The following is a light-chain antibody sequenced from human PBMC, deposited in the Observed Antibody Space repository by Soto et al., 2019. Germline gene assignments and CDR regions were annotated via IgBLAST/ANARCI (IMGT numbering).Light chain of an antibody. J-gene: IGKJ5*01. CDR2: AAS. V-gene: IGKV3-20*01. Sequence: DIVLTQSPGTLSLSPGETATLSCRASQSMSTNYLAWYQHKPGQAPRLLIYAASNRITGIPDRFTGSGSGTDFTLTISGLEPEDFAIYYGQQYGRTFGQGTRLEIK. CDR3: QQYGRT. CDR1: QSMSTNY.